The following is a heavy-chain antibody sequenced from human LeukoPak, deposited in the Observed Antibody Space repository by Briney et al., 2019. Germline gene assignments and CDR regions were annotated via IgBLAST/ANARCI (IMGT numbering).Heavy chain of an antibody. J-gene: IGHJ4*02. V-gene: IGHV3-15*01. CDR2: IKSKTDGGTT. D-gene: IGHD5-12*01. CDR1: GFTFSNAW. Sequence: GGSLRLSCAASGFTFSNAWMSWVRQAPGKGLEWVGRIKSKTDGGTTDYAAPVKGRFTISRDDSKNTLYLQMNSLKTEDTAVYYCTTHEGFSGYDLSGWGQGTLVTVSS. CDR3: TTHEGFSGYDLSG.